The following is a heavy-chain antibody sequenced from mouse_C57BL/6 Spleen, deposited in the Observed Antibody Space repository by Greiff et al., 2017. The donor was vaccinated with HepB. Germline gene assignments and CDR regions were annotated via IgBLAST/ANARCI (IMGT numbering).Heavy chain of an antibody. CDR1: GYAFSSSW. CDR2: LYPGDGDT. CDR3: ARSQLRRSMDY. Sequence: QVQLKESGPELVKPGASVKISCKASGYAFSSSWMNWVKQRPGKGLEWIGRLYPGDGDTNYNGKFKGKATLTADKSSSTAYMQLSSLTSEDSAVYFCARSQLRRSMDYWGQGTSVTVSS. J-gene: IGHJ4*01. V-gene: IGHV1-82*01. D-gene: IGHD3-2*02.